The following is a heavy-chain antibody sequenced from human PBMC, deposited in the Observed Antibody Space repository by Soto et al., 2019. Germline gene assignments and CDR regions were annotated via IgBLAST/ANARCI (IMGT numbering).Heavy chain of an antibody. Sequence: ASVQVYRKDFGGTFSSYAIGWVRQAPGQGLEWMGGIIPIFGTANYAQKFQGRVTITADESTSTAYMELSSLRSEDTAVYYCSSVAPGGMSYYYYGMDVWGQGTTVTVSS. V-gene: IGHV1-69*13. D-gene: IGHD6-19*01. J-gene: IGHJ6*02. CDR1: GGTFSSYA. CDR2: IIPIFGTA. CDR3: SSVAPGGMSYYYYGMDV.